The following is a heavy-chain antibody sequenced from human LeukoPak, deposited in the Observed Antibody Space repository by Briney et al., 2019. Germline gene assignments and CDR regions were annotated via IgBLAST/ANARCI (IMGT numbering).Heavy chain of an antibody. Sequence: SETLSLTCTVSGGSISSSSYYWGWIRQPPGKGLEWIGSLYYTGTTYYNPSLKSRVTISVDMSKNQFSLKLSSVTAADTTVYYCARPIIGWYYFDYWGQGTLVTVSS. D-gene: IGHD6-19*01. CDR2: LYYTGTT. CDR3: ARPIIGWYYFDY. CDR1: GGSISSSSYY. V-gene: IGHV4-39*01. J-gene: IGHJ4*02.